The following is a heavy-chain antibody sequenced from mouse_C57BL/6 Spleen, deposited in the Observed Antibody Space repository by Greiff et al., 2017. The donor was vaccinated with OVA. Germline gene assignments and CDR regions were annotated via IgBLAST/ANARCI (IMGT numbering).Heavy chain of an antibody. Sequence: VQLQQPGAELVKPGASVKLSCKASGYTFTSYWMHWVKPRPGQGLEWLGMIHPNSGSTNYNEKFKSKATLTVDKSSSTAYMQLSSLTSEDSAVYYCARSPYDYEFAYWGQGTLVTVSA. V-gene: IGHV1-64*01. CDR2: IHPNSGST. J-gene: IGHJ3*01. D-gene: IGHD2-4*01. CDR3: ARSPYDYEFAY. CDR1: GYTFTSYW.